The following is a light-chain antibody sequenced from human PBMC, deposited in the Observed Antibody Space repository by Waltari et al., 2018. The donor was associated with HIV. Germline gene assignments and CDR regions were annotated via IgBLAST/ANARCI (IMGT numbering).Light chain of an antibody. CDR3: QQYYGNPLT. J-gene: IGKJ4*01. CDR1: QTVLYTSNNKNY. Sequence: DIVMTQSPDSLAVSLGERATINCKSSQTVLYTSNNKNYLAWYQQKPGQPPKLLIYWVSTRESGVPDRFSGSGSGTDFTLTISNMQAADVAVYYCQQYYGNPLTFGGGTKVEIK. CDR2: WVS. V-gene: IGKV4-1*01.